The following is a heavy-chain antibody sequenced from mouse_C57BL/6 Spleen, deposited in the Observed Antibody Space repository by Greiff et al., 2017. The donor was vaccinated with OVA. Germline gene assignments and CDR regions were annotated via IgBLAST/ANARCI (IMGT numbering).Heavy chain of an antibody. CDR3: ATYGRPYAMDY. Sequence: QVQLQQPGAELVKPGASVKLSCKASGYTFTSYWMQWVKQRPGQGLEWIGEIDPSDSYTNYNQKFKGKATLTVDTSSSTAYMQLSSLTSEDSAVYYCATYGRPYAMDYWGQGTSVTVSS. CDR2: IDPSDSYT. D-gene: IGHD1-1*01. V-gene: IGHV1-50*01. J-gene: IGHJ4*01. CDR1: GYTFTSYW.